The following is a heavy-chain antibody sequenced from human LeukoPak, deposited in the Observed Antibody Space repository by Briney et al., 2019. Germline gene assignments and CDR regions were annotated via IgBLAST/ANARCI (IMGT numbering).Heavy chain of an antibody. Sequence: SETLSLTCTVSGGSISSGDYYWSWIRQPPGKGLEWIGYIYYSGSTYYNPSLKSRVTISVDTSKNQFSLKLSSVTAADTAVYYCAREDPYLGYDYWGQGTLVTVSS. CDR2: IYYSGST. V-gene: IGHV4-30-4*08. CDR1: GGSISSGDYY. D-gene: IGHD7-27*01. CDR3: AREDPYLGYDY. J-gene: IGHJ4*02.